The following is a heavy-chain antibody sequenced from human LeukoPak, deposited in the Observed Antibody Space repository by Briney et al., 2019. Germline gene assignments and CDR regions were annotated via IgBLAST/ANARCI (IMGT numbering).Heavy chain of an antibody. CDR1: GFTFSTSA. V-gene: IGHV3-23*01. J-gene: IGHJ4*02. Sequence: SGGSLRLSCAASGFTFSTSAMNWVRQAPGKGLEWVSGMSASGGSTYYADSVKGRFTISRDNSKNTLYLQMNSLRAEDTAIYFCAKVVITGTTPQPFDYWGQGTLVTVSS. CDR2: MSASGGST. D-gene: IGHD1-7*01. CDR3: AKVVITGTTPQPFDY.